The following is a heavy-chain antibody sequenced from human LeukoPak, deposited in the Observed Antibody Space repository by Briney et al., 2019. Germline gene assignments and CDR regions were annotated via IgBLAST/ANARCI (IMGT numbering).Heavy chain of an antibody. CDR1: GFTFSSYG. CDR2: IWYDGSNK. D-gene: IGHD6-13*01. CDR3: ARDGETTGSISSRFDY. V-gene: IGHV3-33*01. J-gene: IGHJ4*02. Sequence: PGGSLRLSCAASGFTFSSYGMHWVRQAPGKGLEWVAVIWYDGSNKYYADSVKGRFTISRDNSENTLYLQMNSLRAEDTALYYCARDGETTGSISSRFDYWGQGTLVTVSS.